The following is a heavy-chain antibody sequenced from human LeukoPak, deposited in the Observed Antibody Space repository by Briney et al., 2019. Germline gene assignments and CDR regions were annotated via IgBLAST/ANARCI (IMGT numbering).Heavy chain of an antibody. CDR2: ISSSSTYI. CDR3: AREGYDILTGYSADAFDI. Sequence: PGGSLRLSCAASGFTFSSYAMSWVRQAPGKGLEWVSSISSSSTYIYYADSLKGRFTVSRDNAKNSLYLQMNSLRAEDTAVYYCAREGYDILTGYSADAFDIWGQGTMVTVSS. CDR1: GFTFSSYA. V-gene: IGHV3-21*01. D-gene: IGHD3-9*01. J-gene: IGHJ3*02.